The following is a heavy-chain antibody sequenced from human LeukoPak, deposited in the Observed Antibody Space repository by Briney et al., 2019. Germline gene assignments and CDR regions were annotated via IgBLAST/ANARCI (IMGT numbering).Heavy chain of an antibody. CDR2: INSDGSST. D-gene: IGHD5-24*01. CDR3: ARVYGYNLFDY. Sequence: GGSLRLSCAASGFTFSSYWRRWVRQAPGKGLVWVSRINSDGSSTSYADSVKGRFTISRDNAKNTLYLQMNSLRAEDTAVYYCARVYGYNLFDYWGQGTLVTVSS. J-gene: IGHJ4*02. V-gene: IGHV3-74*01. CDR1: GFTFSSYW.